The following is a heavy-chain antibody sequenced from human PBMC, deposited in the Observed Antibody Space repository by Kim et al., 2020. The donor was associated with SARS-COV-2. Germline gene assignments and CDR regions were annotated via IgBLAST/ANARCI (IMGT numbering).Heavy chain of an antibody. Sequence: GGSLRLSCAASGFTFSGSAMHWVRQASGKGLEWVGRIRSKANSYATAYAASVKGRFTISRDDSKNTAYLQMNNLKTEDTAVYYCTSVPGTTLAFWDAVDIWGQGTMGTVSS. CDR3: TSVPGTTLAFWDAVDI. V-gene: IGHV3-73*01. D-gene: IGHD1-1*01. CDR1: GFTFSGSA. CDR2: IRSKANSYAT. J-gene: IGHJ3*02.